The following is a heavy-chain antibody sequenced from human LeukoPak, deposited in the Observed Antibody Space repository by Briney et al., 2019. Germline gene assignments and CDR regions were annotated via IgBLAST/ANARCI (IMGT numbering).Heavy chain of an antibody. J-gene: IGHJ2*01. CDR1: GGSFSGYY. D-gene: IGHD5-24*01. V-gene: IGHV4-34*01. Sequence: PSETLSLTCAVYGGSFSGYYWSWIRQPPGKGLEWIGEINHSGSTNYNPSLKSRVTISVDTSKNQFSLKLSSVTAADTAVYYCARRATRDGYNLGWYFDLWGRGTLVTVSS. CDR2: INHSGST. CDR3: ARRATRDGYNLGWYFDL.